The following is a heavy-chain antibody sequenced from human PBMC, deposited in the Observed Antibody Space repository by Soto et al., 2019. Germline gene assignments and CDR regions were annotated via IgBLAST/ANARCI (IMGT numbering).Heavy chain of an antibody. V-gene: IGHV4-34*01. J-gene: IGHJ6*02. CDR3: ARGNGRVSAVVASVGGGMDV. Sequence: PSETLSLTCAVYGGSFSGYYWSWIRQPPGKGLEWIGEINHSGSTNYNPSLKSRVTISVDTSKNQFSLKLSSVTAANTAVYYCARGNGRVSAVVASVGGGMDVWGQGTTVTVSS. CDR2: INHSGST. CDR1: GGSFSGYY. D-gene: IGHD6-19*01.